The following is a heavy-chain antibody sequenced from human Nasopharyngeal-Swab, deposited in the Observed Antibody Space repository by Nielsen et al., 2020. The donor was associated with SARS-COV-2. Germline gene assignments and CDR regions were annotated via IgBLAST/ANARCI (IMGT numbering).Heavy chain of an antibody. CDR3: AKANVIFWFGQFRGDALDL. CDR2: ISSSSYI. V-gene: IGHV3-21*01. CDR1: GFTFSSYS. Sequence: GESLKISCAASGFTFSSYSMNWVRQAPGKGLEWVSSISSSSYIYYADSVKGRFTISRDHSTKTLYLQMNSLRVEDTAVYYCAKANVIFWFGQFRGDALDLWGQGTRVTVSS. J-gene: IGHJ3*01. D-gene: IGHD3-10*01.